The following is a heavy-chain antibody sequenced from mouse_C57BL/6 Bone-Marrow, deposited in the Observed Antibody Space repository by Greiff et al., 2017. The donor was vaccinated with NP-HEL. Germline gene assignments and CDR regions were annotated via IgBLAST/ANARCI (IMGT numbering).Heavy chain of an antibody. J-gene: IGHJ1*03. V-gene: IGHV14-1*01. D-gene: IGHD1-1*01. Sequence: EVQLQQSGAELVRPGASVKLSCTASGFTFKDYYMHWVKQRPEQGLEWIGRIDPEDGDTEYAPKFQGKATMTADTSSNTAYLQLSSLTSEDTAVYYCTTDYYGSLWYFDVWGTGTTVTVSS. CDR3: TTDYYGSLWYFDV. CDR2: IDPEDGDT. CDR1: GFTFKDYY.